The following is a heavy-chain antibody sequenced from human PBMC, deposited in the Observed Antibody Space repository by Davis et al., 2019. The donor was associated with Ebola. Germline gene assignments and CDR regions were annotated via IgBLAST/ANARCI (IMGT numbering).Heavy chain of an antibody. J-gene: IGHJ4*02. CDR1: GDSIGTYF. CDR2: VYYDVTT. D-gene: IGHD3-3*01. V-gene: IGHV4-59*01. Sequence: PSETLSLTCTVSGDSIGTYFWNWFRLPPGKGLQWIGYVYYDVTTNYNPSLNSRVTISVDTWRNPFSLKLNSVTAADTAVYYSARGARGLFGVIMEVFDYWGQGALVTVSS. CDR3: ARGARGLFGVIMEVFDY.